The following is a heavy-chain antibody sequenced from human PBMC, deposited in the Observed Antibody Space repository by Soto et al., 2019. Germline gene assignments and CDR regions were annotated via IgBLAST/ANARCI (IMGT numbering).Heavy chain of an antibody. V-gene: IGHV3-23*01. D-gene: IGHD3-3*01. Sequence: PGGSLRLSCAASGFTFSSYAMSWVRQAPGKGLEWVSAISGSGGSTYYADSVKGRFTISRDNSKNTLYLQMNSLRAEDTAVYYCAKDGLYDFWSGYSPSSGGMDVWGRGTTVTVSS. CDR3: AKDGLYDFWSGYSPSSGGMDV. CDR1: GFTFSSYA. CDR2: ISGSGGST. J-gene: IGHJ6*02.